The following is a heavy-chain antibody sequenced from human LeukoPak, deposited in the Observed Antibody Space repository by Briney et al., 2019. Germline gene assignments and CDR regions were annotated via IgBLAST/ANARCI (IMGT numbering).Heavy chain of an antibody. CDR1: GYTFTSYG. D-gene: IGHD6-6*01. CDR2: ISAYNGNT. Sequence: ASVKVSCKASGYTFTSYGISWVRQAPGQGLEWMGWISAYNGNTNYVQKLQGRVTMTTDTSTSTAYMELRSLRSDDTAVYYCARVRIAARLFDYWGQGTLVTVSS. J-gene: IGHJ4*02. V-gene: IGHV1-18*01. CDR3: ARVRIAARLFDY.